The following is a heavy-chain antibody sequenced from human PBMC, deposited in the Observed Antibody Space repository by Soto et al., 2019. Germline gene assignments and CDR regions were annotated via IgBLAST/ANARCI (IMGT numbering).Heavy chain of an antibody. CDR1: GFTFEDHG. D-gene: IGHD3-10*01. CDR3: ASGSGDQRVCDF. J-gene: IGHJ4*02. Sequence: PGGSLRLSCAASGFTFEDHGMSWVRQAPGKGLEWLSDISWDGGTTVYADSVKGRFTVSRNNAKSSLYLQMNSLKPGDTAFYHSASGSGDQRVCDFWGQGTLVPVSP. V-gene: IGHV3-20*01. CDR2: ISWDGGTT.